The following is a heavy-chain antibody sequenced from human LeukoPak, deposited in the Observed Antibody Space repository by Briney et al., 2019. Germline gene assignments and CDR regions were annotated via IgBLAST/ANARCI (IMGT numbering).Heavy chain of an antibody. D-gene: IGHD1-26*01. CDR1: GYTFTGYF. CDR3: ARDSYGALDY. CDR2: ISPNSGGT. Sequence: ASVKVSFTASGYTFTGYFIHWVRQAPGQGLEWMGWISPNSGGTNYAQKFQGRVTMTRDTSISTAYMELSRLRSDDTAVYYCARDSYGALDYWGQGTLVTVSS. V-gene: IGHV1-2*02. J-gene: IGHJ4*02.